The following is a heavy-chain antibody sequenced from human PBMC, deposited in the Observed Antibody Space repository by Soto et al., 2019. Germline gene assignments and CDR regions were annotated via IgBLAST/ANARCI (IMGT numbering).Heavy chain of an antibody. CDR3: ARGIVVVPAAPTYYGMDV. V-gene: IGHV1-69*06. CDR2: IIPIFGTA. CDR1: GGTFSSYA. J-gene: IGHJ6*02. D-gene: IGHD2-2*01. Sequence: QVQLVQSGAEVKKPGSSVKVSCKASGGTFSSYAISWVRQAPGQGLEWMGGIIPIFGTANYAQKFQGRVTNTADKSTSTAYMELSSLRSEETAVYYCARGIVVVPAAPTYYGMDVWGQGTTVTVSS.